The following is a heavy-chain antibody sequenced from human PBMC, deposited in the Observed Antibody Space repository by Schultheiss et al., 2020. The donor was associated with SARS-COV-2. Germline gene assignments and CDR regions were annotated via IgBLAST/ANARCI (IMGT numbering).Heavy chain of an antibody. CDR3: ARANSGGYYYGMDV. CDR1: GFTVSSNY. V-gene: IGHV3-53*05. D-gene: IGHD2-15*01. Sequence: GGSLRLSCAASGFTVSSNYMSWVRQAPGKGLEWVSVIYSGGSTYYADSVKGRFTISRDNSKNTLYLQMNSLRAEDTAVYYCARANSGGYYYGMDVWGQGTTVTVSS. J-gene: IGHJ6*02. CDR2: IYSGGST.